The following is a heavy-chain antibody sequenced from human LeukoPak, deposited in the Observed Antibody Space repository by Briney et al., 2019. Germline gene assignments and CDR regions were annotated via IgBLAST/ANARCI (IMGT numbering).Heavy chain of an antibody. CDR1: GFTFGDYY. CDR3: TREDFYYASGY. Sequence: KPGGSLRLSCAASGFTFGDYYMSWVRQAPGKGLEWVSYISGSGTTIYYADSVRGRFTISRDNARNSLFLQMNSLRAEDTAMYYCTREDFYYASGYWGQGTLVTVSS. D-gene: IGHD3-10*01. CDR2: ISGSGTTI. V-gene: IGHV3-11*04. J-gene: IGHJ4*02.